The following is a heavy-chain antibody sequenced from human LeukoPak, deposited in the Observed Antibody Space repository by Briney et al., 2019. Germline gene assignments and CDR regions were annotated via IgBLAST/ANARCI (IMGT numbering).Heavy chain of an antibody. CDR3: ARHGSGSSILYYMDV. V-gene: IGHV4-39*01. CDR1: GGSISSSSYY. D-gene: IGHD3-10*01. Sequence: PSETLSLTCTVSGGSISSSSYYWGWIRQPPGKGLEWIGSIYYSGSTYYNPSLKSRVTISVDTSKNQFSLKLSSVTAADTAVYYCARHGSGSSILYYMDVWGKGTTVTISS. J-gene: IGHJ6*03. CDR2: IYYSGST.